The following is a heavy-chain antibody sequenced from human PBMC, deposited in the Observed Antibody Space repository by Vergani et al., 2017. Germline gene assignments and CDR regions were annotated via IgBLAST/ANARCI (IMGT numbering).Heavy chain of an antibody. CDR3: ARTVLIQSRVVDYYYYMDV. V-gene: IGHV1-8*01. CDR2: MNPNSGNT. D-gene: IGHD3-3*01. CDR1: GYTFTSYD. Sequence: QVQLVQSGAEVKKPGASVKVSCKASGYTFTSYDINWVRQATGQGLEWMGWMNPNSGNTGYAQKFQGRVTMTRNTSISTAYMELSSLRSEDTAVYYCARTVLIQSRVVDYYYYMDVWGKGTTVTVSS. J-gene: IGHJ6*03.